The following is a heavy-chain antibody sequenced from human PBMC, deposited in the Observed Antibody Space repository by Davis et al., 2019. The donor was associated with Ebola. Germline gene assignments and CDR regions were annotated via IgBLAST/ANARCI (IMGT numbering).Heavy chain of an antibody. CDR2: ISYDGSNK. CDR3: ARDLITISRRYYGMDV. V-gene: IGHV3-30*03. CDR1: GFTFSSYG. Sequence: GESLKISCAASGFTFSSYGMHWVRQAPGKGLEWVAVISYDGSNKYYADSVKGRFTISRDNSKNTLYLQMNSLRAEDTAVYYCARDLITISRRYYGMDVWGQGTTVTVSS. D-gene: IGHD3-3*01. J-gene: IGHJ6*02.